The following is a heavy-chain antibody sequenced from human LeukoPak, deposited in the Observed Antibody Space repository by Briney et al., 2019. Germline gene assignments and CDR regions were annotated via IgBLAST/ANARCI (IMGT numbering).Heavy chain of an antibody. CDR2: MYYSGST. V-gene: IGHV4-30-4*01. CDR3: ARPYYYDSRIDP. J-gene: IGHJ5*02. Sequence: PSETLSLTCTVSGVSISSGDYYWSWLRQPPGKGLEWTGYMYYSGSTYYNPSLKTRATISLDTSKNQFSLKLSSVTAADTAVYYCARPYYYDSRIDPWGQGTLVTVSS. CDR1: GVSISSGDYY. D-gene: IGHD3-22*01.